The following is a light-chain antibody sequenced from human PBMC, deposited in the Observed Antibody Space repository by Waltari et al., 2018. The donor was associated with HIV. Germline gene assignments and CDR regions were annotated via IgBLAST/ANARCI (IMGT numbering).Light chain of an antibody. CDR2: GAS. CDR1: QTITSNF. CDR3: QQYGDSPIT. V-gene: IGKV3-20*01. Sequence: IVLPQSPGTLSLSPGDRATLSCRASQTITSNFLAWYQQRPGQAPRLLIFGASSRATGIPDRFGGSGSGTDFTLTIGRLEPEDSAVYYCQQYGDSPITFGQGTRLEIK. J-gene: IGKJ5*01.